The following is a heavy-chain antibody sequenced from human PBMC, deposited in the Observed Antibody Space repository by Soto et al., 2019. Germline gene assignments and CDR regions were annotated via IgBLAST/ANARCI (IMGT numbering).Heavy chain of an antibody. CDR1: GGSISSSSYY. D-gene: IGHD3-3*01. CDR2: IYYSGST. J-gene: IGHJ4*02. Sequence: QLQLQESGPGLVKPSETLSLTCTVSGGSISSSSYYWGWIRQPPGKGLEWIGSIYYSGSTYYNPSLKIRVTLSVDTSKNQFSLMLSSVTAAVTAVYFCASYTIFVTFIWGQGTLVTVSS. CDR3: ASYTIFVTFI. V-gene: IGHV4-39*01.